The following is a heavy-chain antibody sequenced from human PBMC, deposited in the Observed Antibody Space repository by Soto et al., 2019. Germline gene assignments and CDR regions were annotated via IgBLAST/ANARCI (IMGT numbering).Heavy chain of an antibody. V-gene: IGHV4-59*08. CDR2: IYYSGST. D-gene: IGHD3-16*02. Sequence: SETLSLTCTVSGGSISSYYWSWIRQPPGKGLEWIGYIYYSGSTNYNPSLKSRVTISVDTSKNQFSLKLSSVTAADTAVYYCARRAAFGGVIDPYYFDYWGQGTLVTVSS. J-gene: IGHJ4*02. CDR3: ARRAAFGGVIDPYYFDY. CDR1: GGSISSYY.